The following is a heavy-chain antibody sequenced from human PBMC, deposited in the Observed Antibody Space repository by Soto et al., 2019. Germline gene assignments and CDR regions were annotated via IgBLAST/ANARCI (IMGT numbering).Heavy chain of an antibody. CDR3: ARLGCSSTSCGDYYYGMDV. CDR1: GGTFSSYA. D-gene: IGHD2-2*01. V-gene: IGHV1-69*13. CDR2: IIPIFGTA. Sequence: SVKVSCKASGGTFSSYAISWVRQAPGQGLEWMGGIIPIFGTANYAQKFQGRVTITADESTSTAYMELSSLRSEDTAVYYCARLGCSSTSCGDYYYGMDVCGQRTTVTVSS. J-gene: IGHJ6*02.